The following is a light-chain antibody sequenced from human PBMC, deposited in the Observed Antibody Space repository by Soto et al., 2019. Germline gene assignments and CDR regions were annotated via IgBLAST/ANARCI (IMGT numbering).Light chain of an antibody. CDR2: EVS. CDR1: SSDVGSYTY. V-gene: IGLV2-14*01. J-gene: IGLJ3*02. CDR3: SSYTTSSSGV. Sequence: QSALTQPASVSGSPGQSITISCTGTSSDVGSYTYVSWYQQHPGKAPKLLIYEVSYRPSGVSVRFSGSKSGNTASLTISGLQAEDEADYYCSSYTTSSSGVFGGGTKVTVL.